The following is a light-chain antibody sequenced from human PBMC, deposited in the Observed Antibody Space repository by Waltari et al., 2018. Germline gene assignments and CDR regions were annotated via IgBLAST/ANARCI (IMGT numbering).Light chain of an antibody. CDR1: QSVSSNY. J-gene: IGKJ2*01. CDR2: GAS. CDR3: QHYGSSRYT. Sequence: EIVLTQSPGTLSLSPGEGATLSCRASQSVSSNYLAWYQQKPGLAPRLLIYGASRRATGIPDRFSGSGSGIDFTLTISRLEPEDFALYYCQHYGSSRYTFGQGTKLEI. V-gene: IGKV3-20*01.